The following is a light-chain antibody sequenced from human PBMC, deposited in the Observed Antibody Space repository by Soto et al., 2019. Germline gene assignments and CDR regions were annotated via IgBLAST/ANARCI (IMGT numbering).Light chain of an antibody. J-gene: IGLJ1*01. CDR3: DSYASGSSYV. CDR1: SSDVGCYNY. Sequence: QSALTQPASVSGSPGQSITISCTGTSSDVGCYNYVSWYQQHPGKAPKLMIYDVSYRPSWVSDRFSGSKSGNPASLTISGLQSEDEADYYCDSYASGSSYVFGTGTKLTVL. CDR2: DVS. V-gene: IGLV2-14*01.